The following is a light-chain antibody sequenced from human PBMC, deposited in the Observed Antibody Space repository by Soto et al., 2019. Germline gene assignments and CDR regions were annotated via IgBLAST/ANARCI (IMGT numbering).Light chain of an antibody. CDR2: DVT. CDR1: SSDVGNYNY. V-gene: IGLV2-11*01. Sequence: QSALTQPRSVSGSPGQSVTISCTGTSSDVGNYNYVSWYQQHPGKAPKLMIYDVTKRPSGVPDRFSGSKSGNTASLTISGLQAEDDADYYCSSYAGTYFLFGTGTKVTVL. J-gene: IGLJ1*01. CDR3: SSYAGTYFL.